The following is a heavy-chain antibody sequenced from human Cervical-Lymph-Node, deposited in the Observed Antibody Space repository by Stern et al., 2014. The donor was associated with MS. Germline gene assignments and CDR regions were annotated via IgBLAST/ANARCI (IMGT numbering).Heavy chain of an antibody. J-gene: IGHJ4*02. Sequence: EMQLVESGAEVKKPGESLKISCKGSGYTFTANWIAWVRQMPGQVLEWMGIINPGDSDTRYSPSFKGQVTISADKSISTAYLQWSSLKASDTAMYYCARDYGDYAFDYWGQGTLVTVSS. CDR3: ARDYGDYAFDY. V-gene: IGHV5-51*01. D-gene: IGHD4-17*01. CDR2: INPGDSDT. CDR1: GYTFTANW.